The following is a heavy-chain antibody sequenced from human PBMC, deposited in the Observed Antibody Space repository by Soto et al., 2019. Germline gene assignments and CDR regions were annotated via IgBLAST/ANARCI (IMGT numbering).Heavy chain of an antibody. J-gene: IGHJ4*02. CDR3: ARRSFIAAAGPYFDY. D-gene: IGHD6-13*01. V-gene: IGHV2-5*02. Sequence: IRQPPGKALEWLALIYWDDDKRYSPSLKSRLTITKDTSKNQVVLTMTNMDPVDTATYYCARRSFIAAAGPYFDYWGQGTLVTVSS. CDR2: IYWDDDK.